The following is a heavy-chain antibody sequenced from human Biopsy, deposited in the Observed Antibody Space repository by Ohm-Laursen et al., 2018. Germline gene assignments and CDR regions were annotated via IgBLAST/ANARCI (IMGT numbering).Heavy chain of an antibody. J-gene: IGHJ6*02. Sequence: SETLSLTCPVSGVSITAYYWSWIRQPPGKGLECIGNIHHSGGTNYNPSLKSRLTISVDTSKNQFSLKLSSVTAADTAVYYCARMDCSGGSCHYYSYGMDVWGQGTTVTVSS. CDR2: IHHSGGT. V-gene: IGHV4-4*09. CDR3: ARMDCSGGSCHYYSYGMDV. D-gene: IGHD2-15*01. CDR1: GVSITAYY.